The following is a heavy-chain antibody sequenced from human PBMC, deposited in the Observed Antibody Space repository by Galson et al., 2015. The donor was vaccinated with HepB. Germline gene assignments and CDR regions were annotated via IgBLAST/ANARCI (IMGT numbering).Heavy chain of an antibody. Sequence: SLRLSCAASGFTFSSYEMNWVRQAPGKGLEWVSYISSSGSTIYYADSVKGRFTISRDNAKNSLYLQMNSLRAEDTAVYYCARRKIVVVITEQEEDAFDIWGQGTMVTVSS. D-gene: IGHD3-22*01. CDR1: GFTFSSYE. J-gene: IGHJ3*02. CDR3: ARRKIVVVITEQEEDAFDI. V-gene: IGHV3-48*03. CDR2: ISSSGSTI.